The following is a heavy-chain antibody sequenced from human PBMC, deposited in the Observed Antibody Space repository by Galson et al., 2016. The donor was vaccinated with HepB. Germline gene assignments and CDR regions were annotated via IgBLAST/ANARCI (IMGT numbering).Heavy chain of an antibody. D-gene: IGHD6-19*01. V-gene: IGHV3-23*01. CDR3: AKDILQWLVQRNDAFDS. Sequence: SLRLSCAASGFTFSSYAMSWVRQAPGKGLEWVSAISVVDDDTYYTDSVKGRFTISRDNSRTTLFLQMNSLRAEDTALYYCAKDILQWLVQRNDAFDSWGQTTMVTVS. CDR2: ISVVDDDT. CDR1: GFTFSSYA. J-gene: IGHJ3*02.